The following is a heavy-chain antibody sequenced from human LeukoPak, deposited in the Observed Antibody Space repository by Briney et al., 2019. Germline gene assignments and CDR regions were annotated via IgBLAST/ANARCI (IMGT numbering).Heavy chain of an antibody. D-gene: IGHD2-2*01. Sequence: SETLSLTCAVYGGSFSGYYWSWIRQPPGKGLEWIGEINHSGSTNYNPSLKSRVTISVDTSKNQFSLKLSSVTAADTAVYYCARVSIVVVPTAPRRYYFDYWGQGTLVTVSS. V-gene: IGHV4-34*01. J-gene: IGHJ4*02. CDR3: ARVSIVVVPTAPRRYYFDY. CDR1: GGSFSGYY. CDR2: INHSGST.